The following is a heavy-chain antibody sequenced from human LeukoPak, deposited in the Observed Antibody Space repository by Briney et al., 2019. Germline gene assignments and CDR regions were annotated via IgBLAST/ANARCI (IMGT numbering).Heavy chain of an antibody. V-gene: IGHV4-59*08. CDR1: GGSISPYF. CDR2: IYYSGST. J-gene: IGHJ4*02. CDR3: ARRQTYFDY. Sequence: SETLSLTCTVSGGSISPYFWSWIRQPPGKGLEWIGYIYYSGSTNYNPSLKSRVTISVDTSKNQFSLKLSSVTAADTAVYYCARRQTYFDYWGQGTLVTVYS.